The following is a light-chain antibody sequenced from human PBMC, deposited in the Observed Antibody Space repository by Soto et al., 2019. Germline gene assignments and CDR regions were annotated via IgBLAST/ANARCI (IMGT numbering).Light chain of an antibody. CDR1: QSVRSTY. J-gene: IGKJ5*01. CDR3: QQRSNWPPSIT. CDR2: DAS. V-gene: IGKV3-11*01. Sequence: EIVLTQSPGTLSLSPGERATLSCRASQSVRSTYLAWYQQKPGQAPRLLIYDASNRATGIPARFSGSGSGTDLTLAISSLEPEDFAVYYCQQRSNWPPSITFGQGTRLEIK.